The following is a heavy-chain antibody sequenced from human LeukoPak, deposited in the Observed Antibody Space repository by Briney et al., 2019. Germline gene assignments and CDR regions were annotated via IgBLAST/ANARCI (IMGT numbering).Heavy chain of an antibody. D-gene: IGHD3-10*01. CDR2: ISSSGTTM. CDR3: ARAAGSYAFDI. Sequence: GGSLRLSCAASKFTFSDSYMGWIRQAPGKGLEWVSYISSSGTTMYYADSVKGRFTISRDNARNSLYLQMNSLRAEDTAVYYCARAAGSYAFDIWGQGTMVTVSS. V-gene: IGHV3-11*04. CDR1: KFTFSDSY. J-gene: IGHJ3*02.